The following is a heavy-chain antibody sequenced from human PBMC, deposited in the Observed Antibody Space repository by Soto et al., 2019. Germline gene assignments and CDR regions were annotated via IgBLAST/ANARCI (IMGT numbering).Heavy chain of an antibody. J-gene: IGHJ4*02. Sequence: PGGSLRLSCAASGFTFRNYGMHWVRQAPGKGLEWVAVIWYDGSKKYYVDSVKGRFTISRDNSKNTLYLQMDSLRVEDTAIYYCARGLYDSSGYPDYWGQGTLVTVSS. CDR3: ARGLYDSSGYPDY. D-gene: IGHD3-22*01. CDR1: GFTFRNYG. CDR2: IWYDGSKK. V-gene: IGHV3-33*01.